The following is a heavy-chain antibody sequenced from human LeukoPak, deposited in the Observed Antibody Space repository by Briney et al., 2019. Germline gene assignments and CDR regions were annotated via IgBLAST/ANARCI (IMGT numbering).Heavy chain of an antibody. CDR1: GGSFSDYY. V-gene: IGHV4-34*01. CDR3: ARFWSGYYRPEYLDY. CDR2: INHSGNT. J-gene: IGHJ4*02. Sequence: SETLSLTCAVYGGSFSDYYWSWIRQPPGKGLECIGEINHSGNTNYNPSLRSRVTISVDTSKNQFSLKLTSVTATDTAVYYCARFWSGYYRPEYLDYWGQGTLVTVSS. D-gene: IGHD3-3*01.